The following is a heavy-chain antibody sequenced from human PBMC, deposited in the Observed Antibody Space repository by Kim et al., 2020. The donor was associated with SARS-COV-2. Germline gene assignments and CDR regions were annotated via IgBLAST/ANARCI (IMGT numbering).Heavy chain of an antibody. CDR3: TTDSAPGATRYDAFDI. J-gene: IGHJ3*02. D-gene: IGHD2-2*01. CDR1: GFTFSNAW. CDR2: IKSKTDGGTT. Sequence: GGSLRLSCAASGFTFSNAWMSWVRQAPGKGLEWVGRIKSKTDGGTTDYAAPVKGRFTISRDDSKNTLYLQMNSLKTEDTSVYYCTTDSAPGATRYDAFDIWGQGTMVTVSS. V-gene: IGHV3-15*01.